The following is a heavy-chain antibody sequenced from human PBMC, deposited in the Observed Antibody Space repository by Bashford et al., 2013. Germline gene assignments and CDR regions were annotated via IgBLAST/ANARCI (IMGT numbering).Heavy chain of an antibody. CDR3: ARAAHYYDSSGYDY. V-gene: IGHV3-30*04. CDR2: ISNDGKNA. Sequence: VRQAPGKGLEWVAVISNDGKNAYYTDSVRGRFTISRDNAKNSLYLQMNSLRAEDTAVYYCARAAHYYDSSGYDYWGQGTLVTVSS. J-gene: IGHJ4*02. D-gene: IGHD3-22*01.